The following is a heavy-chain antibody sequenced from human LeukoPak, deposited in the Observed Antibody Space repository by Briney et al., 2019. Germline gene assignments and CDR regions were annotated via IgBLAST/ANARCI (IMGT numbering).Heavy chain of an antibody. D-gene: IGHD2-15*01. CDR1: GFTFSDYY. J-gene: IGHJ4*02. CDR3: ARDCSGGSCYPDY. Sequence: GGSLRLSCAASGFTFSDYYMSWIRQAPGKGLEWVSYISSSGSTIYYPDSVKGRFTISRDNAKNSLYLQMNSLRAEDTAVYYCARDCSGGSCYPDYWGQGTLVTVSS. CDR2: ISSSGSTI. V-gene: IGHV3-11*04.